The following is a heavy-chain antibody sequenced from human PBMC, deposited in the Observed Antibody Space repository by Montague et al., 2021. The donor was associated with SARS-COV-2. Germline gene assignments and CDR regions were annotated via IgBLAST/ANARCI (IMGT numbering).Heavy chain of an antibody. J-gene: IGHJ5*01. CDR1: GFNFGEFG. CDR3: TRSLVDIISTISGYFDF. V-gene: IGHV3-49*04. Sequence: SLRLSCAASGFNFGEFGISWVRQAPGQGPEWIGFIRRKTYGGTAEYAASVKGRFTISRDDSKNIAYLQMDSLKIDDPAMYYCTRSLVDIISTISGYFDFWGQGVLVTVSS. CDR2: IRRKTYGGTA. D-gene: IGHD5/OR15-5a*01.